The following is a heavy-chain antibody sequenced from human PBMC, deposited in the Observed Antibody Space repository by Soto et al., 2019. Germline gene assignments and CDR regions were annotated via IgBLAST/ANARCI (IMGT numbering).Heavy chain of an antibody. Sequence: SETLSLTCTVSGGSISSYYWSWIRQPPGKGLEWIGYIYYSESNNYNPSLKSRDNISVDTSKNQFSIKLSSVTAAVTAVYYCARHLHYYGSGSYYPYYYYGMDVWGQGTTVT. CDR2: IYYSESN. CDR3: ARHLHYYGSGSYYPYYYYGMDV. D-gene: IGHD3-10*01. J-gene: IGHJ6*02. CDR1: GGSISSYY. V-gene: IGHV4-59*08.